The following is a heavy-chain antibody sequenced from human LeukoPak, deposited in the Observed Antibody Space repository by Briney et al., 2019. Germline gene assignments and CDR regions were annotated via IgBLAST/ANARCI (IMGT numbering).Heavy chain of an antibody. J-gene: IGHJ6*02. CDR2: MNPNSGNT. CDR1: GYTFTSYD. CDR3: ARGIAVAGDSYYYYYGMDV. D-gene: IGHD6-19*01. Sequence: ASVKVSCKASGYTFTSYDINWVRQATGQGLGWMGWMNPNSGNTGYAQKFQGRVTMTRNTSISTAYMELSSLRSEDTAVYYCARGIAVAGDSYYYYYGMDVWGQGTTVTVSS. V-gene: IGHV1-8*01.